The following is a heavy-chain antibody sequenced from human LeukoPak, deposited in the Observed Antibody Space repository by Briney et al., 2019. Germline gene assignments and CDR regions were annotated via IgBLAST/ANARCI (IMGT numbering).Heavy chain of an antibody. CDR3: ARFFGEGHYYYGMDV. J-gene: IGHJ6*02. D-gene: IGHD2-21*01. V-gene: IGHV4-39*07. CDR1: GGSITSSSHY. Sequence: SETLSLTCSVSGGSITSSSHYWGWIRQSPEKGLEWIGSIYYSGSTNYNPALKSRVTISVDTSKNQFSLKLSSVTAADTAVYYCARFFGEGHYYYGMDVWGQGTTVTVSS. CDR2: IYYSGST.